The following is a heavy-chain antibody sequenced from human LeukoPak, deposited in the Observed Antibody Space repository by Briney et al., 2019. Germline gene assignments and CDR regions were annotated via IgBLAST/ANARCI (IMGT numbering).Heavy chain of an antibody. CDR3: ARIGVIGDYEEVDY. J-gene: IGHJ4*02. D-gene: IGHD4-17*01. CDR2: IIPILGIA. Sequence: GASVKVSCKASGCTFSSYTISWVRQAPGQGLEWMGRIIPILGIANYAQKFQGRVTITADKSTSTAYMELSSLRSEDTAVYYCARIGVIGDYEEVDYWGQGTLVTVSS. CDR1: GCTFSSYT. V-gene: IGHV1-69*02.